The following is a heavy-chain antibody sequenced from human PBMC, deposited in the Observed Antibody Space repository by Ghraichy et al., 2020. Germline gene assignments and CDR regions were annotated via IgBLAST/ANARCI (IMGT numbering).Heavy chain of an antibody. CDR2: ISAGSGVI. D-gene: IGHD2-2*02. CDR3: ARDSVPASIPYGVAV. Sequence: GGSLRLSCVASGFMFDDYTMNWVRQAPGKGLEWVASISAGSGVIYYAHSVRGRITPSRDNAKNSLYLQMNALRVEDTAVYYCARDSVPASIPYGVAVWGQGTTVIVSS. CDR1: GFMFDDYT. V-gene: IGHV3-21*01. J-gene: IGHJ6*02.